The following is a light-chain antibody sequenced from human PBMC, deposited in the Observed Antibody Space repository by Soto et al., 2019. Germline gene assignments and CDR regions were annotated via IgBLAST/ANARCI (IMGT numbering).Light chain of an antibody. Sequence: DIQMTQSPSSLSASVGDRVTITCQASQDINNYLNWYQEKPGKPPKLLIYDASHLETGVPSRFSGSGSGTHFTFTISSLQPEDIATYYCQQYDNLLTFGGGTKVQIK. CDR1: QDINNY. J-gene: IGKJ4*01. V-gene: IGKV1-33*01. CDR3: QQYDNLLT. CDR2: DAS.